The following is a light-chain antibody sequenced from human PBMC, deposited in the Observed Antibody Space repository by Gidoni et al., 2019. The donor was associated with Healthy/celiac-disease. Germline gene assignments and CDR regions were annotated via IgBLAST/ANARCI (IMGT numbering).Light chain of an antibody. V-gene: IGKV3-20*01. J-gene: IGKJ1*01. CDR3: QQYNSSPWT. CDR2: GAS. Sequence: EIVLTQSPGTLSLSPGERATLSCRASQSVSSSYLAWYQQKTGQAPRLLLYGASSRAPSIPDRFSGSGSGEDLPLSSSRLEDEDFAVYYWQQYNSSPWTFGQGTKVEIK. CDR1: QSVSSSY.